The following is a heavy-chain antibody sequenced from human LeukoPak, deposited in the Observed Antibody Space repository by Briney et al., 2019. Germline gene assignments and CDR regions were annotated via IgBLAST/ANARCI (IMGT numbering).Heavy chain of an antibody. CDR3: AVDDYGVRSYYYYMDV. D-gene: IGHD4-17*01. J-gene: IGHJ6*03. CDR1: GFTFSSYS. Sequence: PGGSLRLSCAASGFTFSSYSMNWVRQAPGKGLEWVSSISSSSSYIYYADSVKGRFTISRDNAKNSLYLQMNSLRAEDTAVYYCAVDDYGVRSYYYYMDVWGKGTTVTVSS. V-gene: IGHV3-21*01. CDR2: ISSSSSYI.